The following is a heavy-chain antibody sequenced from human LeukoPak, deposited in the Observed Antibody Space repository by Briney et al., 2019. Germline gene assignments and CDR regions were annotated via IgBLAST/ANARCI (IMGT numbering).Heavy chain of an antibody. V-gene: IGHV1-18*01. CDR1: GYTFTSYG. D-gene: IGHD2-21*02. CDR3: ARDRVVVTAITYYYGIDV. CDR2: ISAYNGNT. J-gene: IGHJ6*02. Sequence: ASVKVSCKASGYTFTSYGISWVRQAPGQGLEWMGWISAYNGNTNYAQKLQGRVTMTTDTSTSTAYMELRSLRSDDTAVYYCARDRVVVTAITYYYGIDVWGQGTTVTVSS.